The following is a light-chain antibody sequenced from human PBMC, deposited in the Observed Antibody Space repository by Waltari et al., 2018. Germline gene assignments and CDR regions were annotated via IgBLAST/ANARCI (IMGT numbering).Light chain of an antibody. CDR3: QHYRIQPLT. Sequence: EIVMTQSPDTLSLSPGERATLSCRASRNVGSDLAWYQQKPGQPPRLLIYGVSSRATGIPARFSGSGYGTEFALTISSLQSEDSAVYYCQHYRIQPLTFGGGTRVEI. CDR2: GVS. CDR1: RNVGSD. J-gene: IGKJ4*01. V-gene: IGKV3-15*01.